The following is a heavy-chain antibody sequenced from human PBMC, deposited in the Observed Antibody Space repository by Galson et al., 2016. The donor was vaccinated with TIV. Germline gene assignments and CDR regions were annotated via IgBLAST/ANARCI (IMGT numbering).Heavy chain of an antibody. Sequence: SLRLSCAASGFIFSMYALHWVRQAPGKGLEWVAVISYDGSNKYYADSVKGRFTISRDNSKNTLSLQMDSLRAEDTAVYYCARDRSIYFYYGMDVWGQGTTVTVSS. J-gene: IGHJ6*02. CDR1: GFIFSMYA. CDR2: ISYDGSNK. V-gene: IGHV3-30*04. CDR3: ARDRSIYFYYGMDV.